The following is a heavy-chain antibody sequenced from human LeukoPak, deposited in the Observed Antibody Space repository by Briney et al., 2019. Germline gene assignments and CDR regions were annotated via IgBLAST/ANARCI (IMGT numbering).Heavy chain of an antibody. J-gene: IGHJ6*03. V-gene: IGHV4-39*07. Sequence: PSETLSLTYTVSGGSISNNVNHWGWIRQPPGKGLEWIATTHYTGSTYYNPSLKSRVTTSVDTSKSHFSLKLSSVSAADTAVYYCARIYWQLGYSYMAVWGNGTTVIVPS. CDR1: GGSISNNVNH. CDR3: ARIYWQLGYSYMAV. CDR2: THYTGST. D-gene: IGHD2-15*01.